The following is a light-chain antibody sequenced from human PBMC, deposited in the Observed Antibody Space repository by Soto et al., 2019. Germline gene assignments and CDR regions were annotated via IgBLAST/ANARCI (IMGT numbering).Light chain of an antibody. CDR2: DAS. J-gene: IGKJ1*01. V-gene: IGKV1-5*01. CDR1: QSISTW. CDR3: QQYSAYWT. Sequence: DIQMTQSPSTLSASVGDRVTITCRASQSISTWLAWYQQKPGKAPKLLIYDASSLESGVPSSFSGSGSGTEFTLTISSLQPDDFATYYCQQYSAYWTFGQGTRWIS.